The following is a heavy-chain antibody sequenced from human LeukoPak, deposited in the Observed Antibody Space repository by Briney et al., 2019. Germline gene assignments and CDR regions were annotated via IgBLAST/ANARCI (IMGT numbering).Heavy chain of an antibody. CDR3: TTKGYTYASY. J-gene: IGHJ4*02. D-gene: IGHD5-18*01. CDR2: IRYDGNNK. CDR1: GFTFSHYG. V-gene: IGHV3-30*02. Sequence: GGSLRLPCAASGFTFSHYGTHWVRQAPGKGLEWVAFIRYDGNNKFYTDSVKGRFTISRDNSKNTLYLQMNSLRAEDTAVYYCTTKGYTYASYWGQGTLVTVSS.